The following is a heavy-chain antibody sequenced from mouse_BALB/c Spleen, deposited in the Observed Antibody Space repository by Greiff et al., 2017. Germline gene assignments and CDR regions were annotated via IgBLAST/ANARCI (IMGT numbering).Heavy chain of an antibody. CDR2: ISYDGSN. CDR1: GYSITSGYY. J-gene: IGHJ4*01. D-gene: IGHD1-1*01. Sequence: EVQLQQSGPGLVKPSQSLSLTCSVTGYSITSGYYWNWIRQFPGNKLEWMGYISYDGSNNYNPSLKNRISITRDTSKNQFFLKLNSVTTEDTATYYCARNGYYGSGYAMDYWGQGTSVTVSS. CDR3: ARNGYYGSGYAMDY. V-gene: IGHV3-6*02.